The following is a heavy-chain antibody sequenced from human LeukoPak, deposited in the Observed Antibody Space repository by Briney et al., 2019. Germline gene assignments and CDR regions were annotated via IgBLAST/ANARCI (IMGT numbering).Heavy chain of an antibody. Sequence: ASVKVSCKASGYTFTSYAMHWVRQAPGQRLEWMGWINAGNGNTNYAQKLQGRVTMTTDTSTSTAYMELRSLRSDDTAVYYCARDISDSSSWYVIYYYYGMDVWGQGTTVTVSS. V-gene: IGHV1-3*01. CDR3: ARDISDSSSWYVIYYYYGMDV. CDR2: INAGNGNT. CDR1: GYTFTSYA. D-gene: IGHD6-13*01. J-gene: IGHJ6*02.